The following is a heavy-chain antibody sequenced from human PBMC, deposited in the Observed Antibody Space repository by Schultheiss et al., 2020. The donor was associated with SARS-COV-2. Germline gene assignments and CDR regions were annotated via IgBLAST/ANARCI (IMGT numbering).Heavy chain of an antibody. CDR2: ISGSGGST. Sequence: GESLKISCAASGFTFSRYAMTWVRQAPGKGLEWVSAISGSGGSTYYADSVKGRFTISRDNSKNTLYLQMNSLRAEDTAVYYCARELSLVVTPPDYYYYYGMDVWGQGTTVTVSS. J-gene: IGHJ6*02. CDR3: ARELSLVVTPPDYYYYYGMDV. D-gene: IGHD3-22*01. CDR1: GFTFSRYA. V-gene: IGHV3-23*01.